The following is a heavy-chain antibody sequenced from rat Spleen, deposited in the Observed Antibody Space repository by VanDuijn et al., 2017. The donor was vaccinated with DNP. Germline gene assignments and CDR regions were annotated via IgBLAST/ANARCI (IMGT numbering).Heavy chain of an antibody. CDR2: ITYDGSVT. Sequence: EVQLVESGGGLVQPGRSLKLSCAASGFTFSAYYMAWVRQAPKKGLEWVATITYDGSVTYYRDSVKGRFTISRDNAKSTLYLQMDSLRSEDTATYYCASPYYYFDYWGQGVMVTVSS. CDR1: GFTFSAYY. CDR3: ASPYYYFDY. V-gene: IGHV5-7*01. D-gene: IGHD1-1*01. J-gene: IGHJ2*01.